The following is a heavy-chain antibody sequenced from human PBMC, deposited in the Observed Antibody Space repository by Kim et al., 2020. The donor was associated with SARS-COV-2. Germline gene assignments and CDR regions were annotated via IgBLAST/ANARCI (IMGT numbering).Heavy chain of an antibody. CDR2: ISGSGGST. V-gene: IGHV3-23*01. CDR3: AKGGGLNYYYYGMDV. D-gene: IGHD2-15*01. Sequence: GGSLRLSCAASGFTFSSYAMSWVRQAPGKGLEWVSAISGSGGSTYYADSVKGRFTISRDNSKNTLYLQMNSLRAEDTAVYYCAKGGGLNYYYYGMDVWGQGTTVTVSS. J-gene: IGHJ6*02. CDR1: GFTFSSYA.